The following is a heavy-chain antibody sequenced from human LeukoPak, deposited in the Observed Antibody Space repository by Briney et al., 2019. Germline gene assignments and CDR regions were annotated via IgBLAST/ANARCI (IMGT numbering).Heavy chain of an antibody. CDR2: ISGSGGST. V-gene: IGHV3-23*01. D-gene: IGHD2-2*01. Sequence: GGSLRLSCAASGFTFSNYAMSWVRQAPGKGLEWVSAISGSGGSTYYADSVRGRFTISRDNSKNTLYLQMNSLRAEDTAVYYCASYQLLGGVDYWGQGTLVTVSS. CDR1: GFTFSNYA. CDR3: ASYQLLGGVDY. J-gene: IGHJ4*02.